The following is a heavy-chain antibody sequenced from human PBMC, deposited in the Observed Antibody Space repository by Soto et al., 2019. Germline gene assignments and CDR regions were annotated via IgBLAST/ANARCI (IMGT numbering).Heavy chain of an antibody. Sequence: SQTLSLTCAITGDSVSSNSAGWSWVRQSPSRGLEWLGRTYYRSKWYYEYAVSVRGRITINPDTSKNQYSLQLNSVTPEDTAVYFCARGEQYSGRIFDYWGQGTLVSVSS. V-gene: IGHV6-1*01. CDR1: GDSVSSNSAG. D-gene: IGHD1-26*01. CDR3: ARGEQYSGRIFDY. CDR2: TYYRSKWYY. J-gene: IGHJ4*01.